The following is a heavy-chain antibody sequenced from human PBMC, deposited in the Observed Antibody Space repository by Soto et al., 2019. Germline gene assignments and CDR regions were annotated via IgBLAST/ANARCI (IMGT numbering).Heavy chain of an antibody. CDR1: GGSFSGYY. J-gene: IGHJ5*02. V-gene: IGHV4-34*01. D-gene: IGHD3-10*01. Sequence: SETLSLTCAVSGGSFSGYYWSWIRQPPWKGLEWIVEINTRGSTNYNPSLKSRVTISVDTSKNQFSLKLSSVTAADTAVYYCARALDVRGVLFRFDPWGQGTLV. CDR2: INTRGST. CDR3: ARALDVRGVLFRFDP.